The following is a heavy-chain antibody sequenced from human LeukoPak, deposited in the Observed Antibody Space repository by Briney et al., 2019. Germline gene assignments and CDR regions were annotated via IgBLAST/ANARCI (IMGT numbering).Heavy chain of an antibody. CDR1: GVTFNNYA. CDR3: AKDIAYCGGDCYPDWFDP. D-gene: IGHD2-21*01. V-gene: IGHV3-23*01. Sequence: GGSLRLSCAASGVTFNNYAMSWVRQAPGKGLEWVSTISGSGGDTYYADSVKGRFTISRDNSKNTLCLQMNSLRAEDTAVYYCAKDIAYCGGDCYPDWFDPWGQGTLVTVSS. CDR2: ISGSGGDT. J-gene: IGHJ5*02.